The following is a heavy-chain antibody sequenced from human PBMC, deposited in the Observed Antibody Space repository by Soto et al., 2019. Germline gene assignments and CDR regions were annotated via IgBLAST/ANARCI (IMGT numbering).Heavy chain of an antibody. V-gene: IGHV4-59*08. J-gene: IGHJ5*02. CDR1: GGSLSNYY. CDR2: IYYSGST. Sequence: QVQLQESGPGLVKPSETLSLTCILSGGSLSNYYWSWVRQTPGKGLEWIGYIYYSGSTTYKHNPSRESRVTISGDTSKNQFSLRLRSVTAADTAIYYCARFPDYGAYVAPWGQGTLVTVSS. D-gene: IGHD4-17*01. CDR3: ARFPDYGAYVAP.